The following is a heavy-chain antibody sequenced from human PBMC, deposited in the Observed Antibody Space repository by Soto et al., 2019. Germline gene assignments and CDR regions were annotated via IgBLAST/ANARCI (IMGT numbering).Heavy chain of an antibody. D-gene: IGHD2-15*01. CDR3: ERKGQGSLKIYCSDGGCHYAFDI. Sequence: EVQLLESGGGLVQPGGSLRLSCAASGFAFSYYAIIWVRQAPGKGLEWVSTISGGGDGAFYADSVKGRFTISRDNSRNTVYLHVNSLRAADTAVYYCERKGQGSLKIYCSDGGCHYAFDIWGQGTRVTVSS. CDR2: ISGGGDGA. CDR1: GFAFSYYA. J-gene: IGHJ3*02. V-gene: IGHV3-23*01.